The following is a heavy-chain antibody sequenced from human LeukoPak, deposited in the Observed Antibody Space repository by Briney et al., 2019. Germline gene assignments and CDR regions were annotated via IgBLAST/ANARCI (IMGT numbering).Heavy chain of an antibody. Sequence: GGSLRLSCAASGFTFSSYWMSWVRQAPGKGLEWVAHINQDGNEKYYVGSVKGRFTISRDNAKNSLYLQMNSLRAEDTAVYYCAKDIYGGSWPNDYWGQGTLVTVSS. CDR3: AKDIYGGSWPNDY. CDR2: INQDGNEK. V-gene: IGHV3-7*01. J-gene: IGHJ4*02. D-gene: IGHD4-23*01. CDR1: GFTFSSYW.